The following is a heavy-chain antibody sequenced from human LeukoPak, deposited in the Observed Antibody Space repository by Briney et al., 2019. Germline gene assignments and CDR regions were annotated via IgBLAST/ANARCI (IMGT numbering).Heavy chain of an antibody. V-gene: IGHV4-34*01. CDR3: ARGDYDSHY. Sequence: SETLSLTCAVYGGSFSGYYWSWIRQPPGKGLEWIGEINHSGSTNYNPSLKSRVTISVDTSKNQFSLKLSSVTAADTAVYYCARGDYDSHYWGQGTLVTVSS. J-gene: IGHJ4*02. CDR2: INHSGST. D-gene: IGHD3-22*01. CDR1: GGSFSGYY.